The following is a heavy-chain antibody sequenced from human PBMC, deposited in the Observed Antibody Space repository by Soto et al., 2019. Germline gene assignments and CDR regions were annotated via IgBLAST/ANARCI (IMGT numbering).Heavy chain of an antibody. J-gene: IGHJ6*02. CDR3: ARVGYDFWSGYFGYGMDV. CDR2: IYYSGST. CDR1: GGSISSYY. D-gene: IGHD3-3*01. V-gene: IGHV4-59*01. Sequence: SETLSLTCTVSGGSISSYYWSWIRQPPGKGLEWIGYIYYSGSTNYNPSLKTRVTISVDTSKNQFSLKLSSVTAADTAVYYCARVGYDFWSGYFGYGMDVWGQGTTVTVSS.